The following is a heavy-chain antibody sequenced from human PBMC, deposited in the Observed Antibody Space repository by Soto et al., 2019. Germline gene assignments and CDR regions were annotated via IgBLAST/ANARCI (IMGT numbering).Heavy chain of an antibody. V-gene: IGHV3-30-3*01. CDR2: ILDDGSNK. CDR3: ARGAGGDSYY. Sequence: PGGSLRLSCAASGFTFSSYAMHWVRQAPGKGLEWVALILDDGSNKYYAGSVKGRFTISRDNSKNTLYLQMNSLRVEDTAVYYCARGAGGDSYYWGQGTLVTVS. D-gene: IGHD2-21*02. CDR1: GFTFSSYA. J-gene: IGHJ4*02.